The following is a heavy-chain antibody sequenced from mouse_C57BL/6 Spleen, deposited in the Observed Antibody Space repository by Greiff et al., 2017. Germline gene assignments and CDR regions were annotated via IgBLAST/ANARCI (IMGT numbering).Heavy chain of an antibody. J-gene: IGHJ1*03. V-gene: IGHV1-82*01. Sequence: QVQLQQSGPELVKPGASVKISCKASDYAFSSSWMNWVKQRPGKGLEWIGRIYPGDGDTNYNGKFKGKATLTADKSSSTAYMQLSSLTSEDSAVYFCARHYYGSSPNVWGTGTTVTVSS. CDR1: DYAFSSSW. CDR3: ARHYYGSSPNV. D-gene: IGHD1-1*01. CDR2: IYPGDGDT.